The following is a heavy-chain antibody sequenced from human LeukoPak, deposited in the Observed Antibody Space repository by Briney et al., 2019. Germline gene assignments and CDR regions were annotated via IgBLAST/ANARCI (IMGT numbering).Heavy chain of an antibody. CDR1: GASFSNYY. Sequence: SETLSLTCTVSGASFSNYYWSWIRQPPGRGLEWIGYFSYSGSTNYNPSLKSRVTISVDTSKNQFSLKLSSVTAADTAVYYCARGPLDSGYTYFDYWGQGTLVSVAS. CDR2: FSYSGST. J-gene: IGHJ4*02. V-gene: IGHV4-59*01. D-gene: IGHD5-12*01. CDR3: ARGPLDSGYTYFDY.